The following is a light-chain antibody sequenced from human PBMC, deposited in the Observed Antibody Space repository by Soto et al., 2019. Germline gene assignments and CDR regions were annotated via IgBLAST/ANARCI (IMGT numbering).Light chain of an antibody. V-gene: IGKV3-15*01. J-gene: IGKJ3*01. CDR1: QSVSSN. CDR3: QQYNNWPIT. CDR2: GAS. Sequence: EIVLTQSPGTLSLSPGERATLSCRASQSVSSNLAWYQQKPGQAPRLLIYGASSRATGMPARFSGSGSGTEFALTNSSLQSEDFAVYYCQQYNNWPITFGPGTKVDIK.